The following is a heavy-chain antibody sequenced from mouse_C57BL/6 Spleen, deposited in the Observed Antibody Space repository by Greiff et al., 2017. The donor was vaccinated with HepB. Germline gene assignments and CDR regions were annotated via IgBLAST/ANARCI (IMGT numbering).Heavy chain of an antibody. CDR2: IDPETGGT. V-gene: IGHV1-15*01. Sequence: QVQLQPSGAELVRPGASVTLSCKASGYTFTDYEMHWVKQTPVHGLEWIGAIDPETGGTAYNQKFKGKAILTADKSSSTAYMELRSLTSEDSAVYYCTRRTTVVADDFDYWGQGTTLTVSS. CDR3: TRRTTVVADDFDY. CDR1: GYTFTDYE. J-gene: IGHJ2*01. D-gene: IGHD1-1*01.